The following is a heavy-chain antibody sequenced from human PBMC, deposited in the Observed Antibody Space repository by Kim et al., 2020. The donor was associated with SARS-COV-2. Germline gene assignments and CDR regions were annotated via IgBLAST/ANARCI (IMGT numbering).Heavy chain of an antibody. V-gene: IGHV4-4*09. D-gene: IGHD4-17*01. Sequence: YTPSRKRRVTISVDCARNQGSLKLSSVTATDTAVYYCAGTYGGNPGYFDYWGQGTLVTVSS. CDR3: AGTYGGNPGYFDY. J-gene: IGHJ4*02.